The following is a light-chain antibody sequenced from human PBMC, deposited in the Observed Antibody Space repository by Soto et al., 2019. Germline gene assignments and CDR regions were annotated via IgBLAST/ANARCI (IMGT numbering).Light chain of an antibody. CDR2: DVS. V-gene: IGLV2-14*01. CDR1: SSDVGGYDY. Sequence: QSALTQPASVSGSPGQSVTISCTGTSSDVGGYDYVSWYQQHPGKVPKLMIYDVSSRPSGVSNRFSGSKSGNTASLTISGLQAEDEADYYCSSYASSSTPVFGGGTKLTVL. CDR3: SSYASSSTPV. J-gene: IGLJ2*01.